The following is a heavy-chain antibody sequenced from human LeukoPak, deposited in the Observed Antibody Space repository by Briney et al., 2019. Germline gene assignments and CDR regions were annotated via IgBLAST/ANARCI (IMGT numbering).Heavy chain of an antibody. D-gene: IGHD5-18*01. CDR2: ISAYNGNT. Sequence: ASVKVSCKASGYTFTGYYMHWVRQAPGQGLEWMGWISAYNGNTNYAQKLQGRVTMTTDTSTSTAYMELRSLRSDDTAVYYCARVDTGHYYMDVWGKGTTVTISS. J-gene: IGHJ6*03. CDR3: ARVDTGHYYMDV. V-gene: IGHV1-18*04. CDR1: GYTFTGYY.